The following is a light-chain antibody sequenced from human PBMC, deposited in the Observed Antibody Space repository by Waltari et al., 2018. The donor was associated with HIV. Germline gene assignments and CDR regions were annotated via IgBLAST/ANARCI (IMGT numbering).Light chain of an antibody. CDR1: SSNIGSNY. CDR2: RNN. J-gene: IGLJ3*02. CDR3: ATWDDSLSGLWV. Sequence: SVLTQPPSASGTPGQRVTIPCSGSSSNIGSNYVYWYQQLPGTAPKLLIYRNNQRPSGVPDRFSGSKSGTSASLAISGLRSEDEADYYCATWDDSLSGLWVFGGGTKLTVL. V-gene: IGLV1-47*01.